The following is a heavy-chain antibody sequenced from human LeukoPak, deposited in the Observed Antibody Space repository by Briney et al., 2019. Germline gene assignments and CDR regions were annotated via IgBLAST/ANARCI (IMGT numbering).Heavy chain of an antibody. CDR3: ARVAGSGSYYRILYYFDY. CDR1: GGSISSYY. Sequence: SETLSLTCTVSGGSISSYYWSWIRQPPGRGLEWIGYIYYSGSTNYNPSLKSRVTISVDTSKNQFSLKLSSVTAADTAVYYCARVAGSGSYYRILYYFDYWGQGTLVTVSS. V-gene: IGHV4-59*08. J-gene: IGHJ4*02. D-gene: IGHD1-26*01. CDR2: IYYSGST.